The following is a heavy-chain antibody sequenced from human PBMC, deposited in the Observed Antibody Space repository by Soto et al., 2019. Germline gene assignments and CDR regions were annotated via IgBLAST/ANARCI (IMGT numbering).Heavy chain of an antibody. Sequence: EVQLVESGGGLVQPGRSLKLTCAASGFTFSGSAMHWVRQASGKALEWVGHIRSKARNYATAYAASVRGRYTISRDESKNTAYLKVNSLKTEDTAVYYCTRQGEGTSVNYWCEGSLVTVSS. D-gene: IGHD1-1*01. CDR3: TRQGEGTSVNY. V-gene: IGHV3-73*01. CDR2: IRSKARNYAT. J-gene: IGHJ4*02. CDR1: GFTFSGSA.